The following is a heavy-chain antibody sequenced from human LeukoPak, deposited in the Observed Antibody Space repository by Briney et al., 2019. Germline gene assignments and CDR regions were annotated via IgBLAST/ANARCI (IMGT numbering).Heavy chain of an antibody. Sequence: SETLSLTCSVSGGSISSYYWSWIRQPPGKGLEWIGYIYYSGSSNYNPSLKSRVTISVDTSKNQFSLKLSPVTAADTAVYYCAREAGSGYTIDYWGQGTLVTVSS. CDR2: IYYSGSS. CDR1: GGSISSYY. J-gene: IGHJ4*02. V-gene: IGHV4-59*01. CDR3: AREAGSGYTIDY. D-gene: IGHD3-22*01.